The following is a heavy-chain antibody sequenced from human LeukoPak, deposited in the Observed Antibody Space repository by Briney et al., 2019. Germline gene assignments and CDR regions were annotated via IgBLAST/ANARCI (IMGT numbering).Heavy chain of an antibody. J-gene: IGHJ4*02. Sequence: ASVKVSCKASGYTSTGYYIHWVRQAPGQGLECMGWINPHSGGTNYAQTLQCRVTMTRDTSITTAYMELSSLRSDDTAVYYCAIAVGEYCSSINCYASHYWGQGTLVTVSS. CDR1: GYTSTGYY. D-gene: IGHD2-2*01. V-gene: IGHV1-2*02. CDR3: AIAVGEYCSSINCYASHY. CDR2: INPHSGGT.